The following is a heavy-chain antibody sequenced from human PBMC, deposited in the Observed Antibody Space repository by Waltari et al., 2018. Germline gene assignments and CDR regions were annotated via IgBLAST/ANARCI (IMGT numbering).Heavy chain of an antibody. Sequence: QLQLQESGPGLVKPSETLSLTCTVSGGSISSSSYYWGWIRQPPGKGLEWIGSIYYSGSTYYNPSLKSRVTISVDTSKNQFSLKLSSVTAADTAVYYCARCVRAAGTLYYYYMDLWGKGTTVTVSS. CDR1: GGSISSSSYY. CDR2: IYYSGST. D-gene: IGHD6-13*01. V-gene: IGHV4-39*01. J-gene: IGHJ6*03. CDR3: ARCVRAAGTLYYYYMDL.